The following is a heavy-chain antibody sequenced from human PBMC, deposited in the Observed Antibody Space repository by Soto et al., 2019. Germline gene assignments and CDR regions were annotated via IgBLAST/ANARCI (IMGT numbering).Heavy chain of an antibody. D-gene: IGHD1-26*01. V-gene: IGHV3-23*01. Sequence: EVQLLESGGGLVQPGGSLRLSCADSGFTFIRYAMSWVRQAPGKGLEWVSAISGSGGSTYYADSVKGRFTISRDNSKNTLYLQMNSLRAEDTAVYYCAKDQGWELPLYYFDYWGQGTLVTVSS. J-gene: IGHJ4*02. CDR2: ISGSGGST. CDR3: AKDQGWELPLYYFDY. CDR1: GFTFIRYA.